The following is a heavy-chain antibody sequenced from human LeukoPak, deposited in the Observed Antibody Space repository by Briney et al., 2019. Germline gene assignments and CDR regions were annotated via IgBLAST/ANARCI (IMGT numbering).Heavy chain of an antibody. Sequence: GESLKISCKGVGYTFTTYWIAWVRQMPGKGLEWMGVIYPGDSDIRYSPSFKGQVTISADKSITTAYLQWNTLRASDTAMYYCARTEALDAFGIWGQGTIVTVSS. J-gene: IGHJ3*02. V-gene: IGHV5-51*01. CDR2: IYPGDSDI. CDR3: ARTEALDAFGI. CDR1: GYTFTTYW.